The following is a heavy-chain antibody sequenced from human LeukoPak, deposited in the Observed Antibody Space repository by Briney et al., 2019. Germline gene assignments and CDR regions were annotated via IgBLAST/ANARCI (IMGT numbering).Heavy chain of an antibody. V-gene: IGHV1-18*01. CDR2: ISAYNGNA. D-gene: IGHD6-6*01. Sequence: ASVKVSCKASGYTFTTYGINWVRQAPGQGLEWMGWISAYNGNANYAQNLQGRVTLTTDTSASTAYMELRSLRSDDTAVYYCARDLIAARPGWFDPWGQGTLVIVSS. CDR1: GYTFTTYG. J-gene: IGHJ5*02. CDR3: ARDLIAARPGWFDP.